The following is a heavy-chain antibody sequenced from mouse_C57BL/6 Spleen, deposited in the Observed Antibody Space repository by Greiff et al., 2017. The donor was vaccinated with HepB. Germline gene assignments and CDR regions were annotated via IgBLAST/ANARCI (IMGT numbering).Heavy chain of an antibody. D-gene: IGHD3-1*01. CDR3: ARLGRGSAMDY. V-gene: IGHV1-64*01. CDR2: IHPNSGST. Sequence: VKLQQPGAELVKPGASVKLSCKASGYTFTSYWMHWVKQRPGQGLEWIGMIHPNSGSTNYNEKFKSKATLTVDKSSSTAYMQLSSLTSEDSAVYYCARLGRGSAMDYWGQGTSVTVSS. CDR1: GYTFTSYW. J-gene: IGHJ4*01.